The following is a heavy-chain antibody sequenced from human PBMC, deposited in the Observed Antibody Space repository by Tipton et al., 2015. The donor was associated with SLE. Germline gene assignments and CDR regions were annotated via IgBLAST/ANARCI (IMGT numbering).Heavy chain of an antibody. J-gene: IGHJ4*02. D-gene: IGHD2/OR15-2a*01. V-gene: IGHV3-11*06. Sequence: SLRLSCAASGFTFSDYYMSWIRQAPGKGLEWVSSISSSSSYIYYADSVKGRITISRDNAKNSLYLQMNSLSAEDTAVYYCARARGNSRGPYYFDYWGQGTLVTVSS. CDR2: ISSSSSYI. CDR1: GFTFSDYY. CDR3: ARARGNSRGPYYFDY.